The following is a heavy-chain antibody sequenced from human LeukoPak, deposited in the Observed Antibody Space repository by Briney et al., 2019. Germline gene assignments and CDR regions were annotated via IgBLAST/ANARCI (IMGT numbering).Heavy chain of an antibody. CDR3: ATGYCSSTSCCTRDYYYYYYMDV. V-gene: IGHV1-2*02. CDR1: GYSFTDYY. J-gene: IGHJ6*03. D-gene: IGHD2-2*02. CDR2: INPNSGGA. Sequence: ASVKVSCKASGYSFTDYYMHWVRQAPGQGLEWMGWINPNSGGANYAQKFQGRVTMTRDTSISTAYMELSRLRSDDTAVYYCATGYCSSTSCCTRDYYYYYYMDVWGKGTTVTVSS.